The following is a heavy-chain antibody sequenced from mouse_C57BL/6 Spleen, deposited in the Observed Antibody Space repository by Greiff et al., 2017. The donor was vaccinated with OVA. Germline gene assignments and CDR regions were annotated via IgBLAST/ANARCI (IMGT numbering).Heavy chain of an antibody. V-gene: IGHV14-3*01. Sequence: VQLQQSVAELVRPGASVKLSCKASGFTITNTYMNWVKQRPEQGLEWIGRIDPANGNTKYAPKFQGKATITADTASNPAYLQLSSLTSEDTAIYYSARDFDYWGQGTSLTVSS. CDR3: ARDFDY. CDR2: IDPANGNT. CDR1: GFTITNTY. J-gene: IGHJ2*02.